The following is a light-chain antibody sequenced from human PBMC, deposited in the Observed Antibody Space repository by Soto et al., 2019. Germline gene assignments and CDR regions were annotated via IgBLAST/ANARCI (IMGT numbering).Light chain of an antibody. CDR2: EVT. CDR1: SSDIGSYKL. Sequence: QSVLTQPASVSGSPGQSITISCTGSSSDIGSYKLVSWYQQRPGKGPKLLIYEVTKRPSGVSNRFSGSKSGNTASLTISGLQAEDEAEYFCCSYAGSNTLVFGTGTKVTVL. J-gene: IGLJ1*01. V-gene: IGLV2-23*02. CDR3: CSYAGSNTLV.